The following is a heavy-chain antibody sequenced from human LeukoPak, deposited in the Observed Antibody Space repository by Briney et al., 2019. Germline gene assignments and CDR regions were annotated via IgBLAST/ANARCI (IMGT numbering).Heavy chain of an antibody. V-gene: IGHV4-59*01. CDR3: ARDAGYSSSNV. J-gene: IGHJ6*04. D-gene: IGHD6-13*01. CDR1: GGSISSYY. Sequence: SETPSLTCTVSGGSISSYYWSWIRQPPGKGLEWIGYIYYSGSTNYNPSLKSRVTISVDTSKNQFSLKLSSVTAADTAVYYCARDAGYSSSNVWGKGTTVTVSS. CDR2: IYYSGST.